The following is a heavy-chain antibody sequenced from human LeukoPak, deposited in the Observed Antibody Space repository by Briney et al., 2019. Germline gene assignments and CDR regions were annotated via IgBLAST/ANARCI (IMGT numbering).Heavy chain of an antibody. CDR2: IYYSGST. D-gene: IGHD3-9*01. CDR1: GGSISSSSYY. V-gene: IGHV4-39*07. Sequence: SETLSLTCTVSGGSISSSSYYWGWIRQPPGKGLEWIGSIYYSGSTYYNPSLKSRVTISVDTSKNQFSLKLSSVTAADTAVYYCARDPNYYDILTGYYPLDYWGQGTLVTVSS. CDR3: ARDPNYYDILTGYYPLDY. J-gene: IGHJ4*02.